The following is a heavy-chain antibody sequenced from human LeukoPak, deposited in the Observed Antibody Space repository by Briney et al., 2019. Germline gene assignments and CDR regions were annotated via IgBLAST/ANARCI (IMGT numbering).Heavy chain of an antibody. V-gene: IGHV1-18*01. CDR2: ISAYNGNT. Sequence: ASVKVSCKASDYTFTSYGISWVRQAPGQGLEWMGWISAYNGNTNYAQKLQGRVTMTTDTSTSMAYMELRSLRSDDTAVYYCARDHGYSGYDAVPDWGQGTLVTVSS. D-gene: IGHD5-12*01. J-gene: IGHJ4*02. CDR1: DYTFTSYG. CDR3: ARDHGYSGYDAVPD.